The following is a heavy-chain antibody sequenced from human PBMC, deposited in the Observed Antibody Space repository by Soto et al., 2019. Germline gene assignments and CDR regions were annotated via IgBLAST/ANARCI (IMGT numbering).Heavy chain of an antibody. CDR2: IIPIFGTA. CDR1: GGTFSSYA. Sequence: SVKVSCKASGGTFSSYAISWVRQAPGQGLEWMGGIIPIFGTANYAQKFQGRVTITADESTSTAYMELSSLRSEDTAVYYCARVLRIAARPHYYYGMDVWGQGTTVT. V-gene: IGHV1-69*13. D-gene: IGHD6-6*01. J-gene: IGHJ6*02. CDR3: ARVLRIAARPHYYYGMDV.